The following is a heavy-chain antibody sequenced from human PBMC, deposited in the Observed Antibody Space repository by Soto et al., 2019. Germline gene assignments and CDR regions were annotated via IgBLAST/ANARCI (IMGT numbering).Heavy chain of an antibody. D-gene: IGHD1-26*01. CDR3: ARYEGATNAFDI. CDR1: GGSISSYY. J-gene: IGHJ3*02. Sequence: SETLSLTCTVSGGSISSYYWSWIRQPPGKGLEWIGYIYYSGSTNYNPSLKSRVTISVDTSKNQFSLKLSSVTAADTAVYYCARYEGATNAFDIWGQGTMVTVSS. CDR2: IYYSGST. V-gene: IGHV4-59*01.